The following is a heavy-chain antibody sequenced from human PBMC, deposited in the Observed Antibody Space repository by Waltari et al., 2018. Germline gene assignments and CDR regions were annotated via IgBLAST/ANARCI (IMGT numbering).Heavy chain of an antibody. CDR1: GGSISSSNW. J-gene: IGHJ6*02. V-gene: IGHV4-4*02. CDR3: ARGNYDFWSGYYRDYYYGMDV. D-gene: IGHD3-3*01. Sequence: QVQLQESGPGLVKPSGTLSLTCAVSGGSISSSNWWSWVRQPPGKGLEWIGEIYHSGSTNYNPSLKSRVTISVDKPKNQFSLKLSSVTAADTAVYYCARGNYDFWSGYYRDYYYGMDVWGQGTTVTVSS. CDR2: IYHSGST.